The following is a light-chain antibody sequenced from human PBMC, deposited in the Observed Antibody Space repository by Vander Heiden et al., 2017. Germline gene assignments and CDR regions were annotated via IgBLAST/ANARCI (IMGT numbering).Light chain of an antibody. CDR3: CSYTGSNTVV. J-gene: IGLJ2*01. CDR2: EVS. CDR1: SSDVGNYNL. V-gene: IGLV2-23*02. Sequence: QSALTQPASVPGPPGQSNTISCNGTSSDVGNYNLVSWYQQHPGKAPKLMIYEVSRRPLGDSNRFSGSKSGNTASLTISGLQAEDEADYYCCSYTGSNTVVFGGGTKLSVL.